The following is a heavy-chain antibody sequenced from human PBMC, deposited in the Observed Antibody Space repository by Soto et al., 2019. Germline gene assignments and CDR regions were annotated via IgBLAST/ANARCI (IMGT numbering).Heavy chain of an antibody. J-gene: IGHJ4*02. CDR1: GYTFTSYG. CDR2: ISAYNGNT. CDR3: ARHVEMATITFFYHFDY. D-gene: IGHD5-12*01. V-gene: IGHV1-18*01. Sequence: EASVKVSCKASGYTFTSYGISWVRQAPGQGLEWMGWISAYNGNTNYAQKLQGRVTMTTDTSTSTAYMELRSLRSDDTAVYYCARHVEMATITFFYHFDYWGQGTLVTVSS.